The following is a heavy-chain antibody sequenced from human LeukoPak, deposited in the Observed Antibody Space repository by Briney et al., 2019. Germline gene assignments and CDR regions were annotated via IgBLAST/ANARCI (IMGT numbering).Heavy chain of an antibody. CDR1: GDPISGYSNYK. CDR3: AREYSAFDY. Sequence: KPPETLALTCTVSGDPISGYSNYKWSWIRQPPGKGLEWIGYIYYHGSTNYNPSLKSRVTISVDTSKNQFSLKLGSVTAADTAVYFCAREYSAFDYWGQGTLVTVSS. D-gene: IGHD6-13*01. V-gene: IGHV4-61*01. J-gene: IGHJ4*02. CDR2: IYYHGST.